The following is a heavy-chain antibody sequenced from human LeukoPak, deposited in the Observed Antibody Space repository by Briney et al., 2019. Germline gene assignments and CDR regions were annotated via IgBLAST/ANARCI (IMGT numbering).Heavy chain of an antibody. V-gene: IGHV4-31*03. D-gene: IGHD3-22*01. CDR1: GRSIASGGYQ. CDR3: ARGDYSMSGDYFPFDY. Sequence: SHTLSLTCNVSGRSIASGGYQWSWIRQHPGEGLEWIGYMYYAGSSYYNPSLTSRVTISVDTSKNQSSLRLTSVTAADTAVYYCARGDYSMSGDYFPFDYWGPGTLVTVSS. J-gene: IGHJ4*02. CDR2: MYYAGSS.